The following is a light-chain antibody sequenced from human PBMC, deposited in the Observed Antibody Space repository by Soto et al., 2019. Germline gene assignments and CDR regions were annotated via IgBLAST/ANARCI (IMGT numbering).Light chain of an antibody. CDR1: SSDVGGYNY. Sequence: QSVLTQPPSASGSPGQSVTISCTGTSSDVGGYNYVSWYQQHPGKATKLMIYEVSKRPSGVHDRFSGSKSGSTASLTVSGLQAEDEADYYCSSYAGSNNLGVFGTGTKVTVL. CDR3: SSYAGSNNLGV. J-gene: IGLJ1*01. V-gene: IGLV2-8*01. CDR2: EVS.